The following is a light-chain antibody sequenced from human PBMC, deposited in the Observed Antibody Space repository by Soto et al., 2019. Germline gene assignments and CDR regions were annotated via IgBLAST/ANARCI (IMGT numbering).Light chain of an antibody. CDR1: STDVGGYNY. CDR2: EVS. V-gene: IGLV2-14*01. CDR3: SSYTSINSRV. Sequence: QSVLTQPASVSGSPGQSITISCTGTSTDVGGYNYVSWYQQYPGKAPKLMIYEVSNRPSGVSNRFSGSKSGNTASLTISGLEAEDEADYYCSSYTSINSRVFGTGTKLTVL. J-gene: IGLJ1*01.